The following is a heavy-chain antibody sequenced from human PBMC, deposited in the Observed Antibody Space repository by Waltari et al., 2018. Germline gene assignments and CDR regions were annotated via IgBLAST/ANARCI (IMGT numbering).Heavy chain of an antibody. V-gene: IGHV4-39*05. CDR1: DASITSIRVY. J-gene: IGHJ3*01. CDR2: LSYSAAT. D-gene: IGHD5-12*01. Sequence: QLQQSGPGLLKPSATPSLTCSLSDASITSIRVYWVWIRQPPGQGLEWLGTLSYSAATYSSPSLKSRVTISGDTSKNQLSLILGSVTAADTAVYYCATYIGASIGTAAFDVWGQGTMVTVSA. CDR3: ATYIGASIGTAAFDV.